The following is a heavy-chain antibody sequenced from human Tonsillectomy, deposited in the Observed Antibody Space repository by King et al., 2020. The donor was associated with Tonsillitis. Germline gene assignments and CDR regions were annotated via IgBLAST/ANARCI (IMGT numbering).Heavy chain of an antibody. Sequence: VQLVESGGGLVKPGGSLRLSCAASVFTFSSYSMNCVRQAPGKGLEWVSFIISSSSYIYYADSLKGRFTISRENAKNSLYLQMNSLRAEDTAVYYCARDMYYYDSSSLNYYYYYMDVWGRGTTVTVSS. J-gene: IGHJ6*03. CDR1: VFTFSSYS. V-gene: IGHV3-21*01. CDR3: ARDMYYYDSSSLNYYYYYMDV. CDR2: IISSSSYI. D-gene: IGHD3-22*01.